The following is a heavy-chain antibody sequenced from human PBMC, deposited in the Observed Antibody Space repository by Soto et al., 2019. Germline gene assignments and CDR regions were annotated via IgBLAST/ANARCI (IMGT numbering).Heavy chain of an antibody. V-gene: IGHV4-59*01. CDR1: DDSISHYF. CDR3: ARMNQLAPKRNAFDI. Sequence: PSETLSLTCTVSDDSISHYFWTWIRQPPGKGLEWIGYVHYSGSTDYNPSLKSRVTTSVDTSKNQFSLKLSFVTAADTAVYYCARMNQLAPKRNAFDIWGQGTMVTVSS. CDR2: VHYSGST. D-gene: IGHD1-1*01. J-gene: IGHJ3*02.